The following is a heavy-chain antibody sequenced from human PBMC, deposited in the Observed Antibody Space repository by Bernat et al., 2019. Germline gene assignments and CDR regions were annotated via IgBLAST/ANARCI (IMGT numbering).Heavy chain of an antibody. CDR3: ARWSASYSYYMDV. CDR2: ISSSSNYI. CDR1: GFTFSDYY. V-gene: IGHV3-11*06. Sequence: QVQLVESGGGLVKPGGSLRLSCAASGFTFSDYYMSWIRQAPGKGLEWVSSISSSSNYIYYADSVKGRFTIFRDNAKNSLYLQMNSLRAEVTAVYYCARWSASYSYYMDVWGKGTTVTVSS. D-gene: IGHD3-3*01. J-gene: IGHJ6*03.